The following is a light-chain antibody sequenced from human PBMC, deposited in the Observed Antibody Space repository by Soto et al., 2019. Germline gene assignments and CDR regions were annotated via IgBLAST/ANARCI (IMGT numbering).Light chain of an antibody. Sequence: EIVLTRSPATPSLSPGERATLSCRASQSVSSYLAWYQQKPGQAPRLLIYDASNRATGIPARFSGSGSGTDFTLTISSLEPEDFAVYYCQQRSNWPTTFGGGTKVEIK. J-gene: IGKJ4*01. CDR1: QSVSSY. V-gene: IGKV3-11*01. CDR2: DAS. CDR3: QQRSNWPTT.